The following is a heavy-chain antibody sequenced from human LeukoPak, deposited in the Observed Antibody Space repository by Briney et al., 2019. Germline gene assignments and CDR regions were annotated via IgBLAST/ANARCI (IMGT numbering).Heavy chain of an antibody. V-gene: IGHV1-2*02. J-gene: IGHJ4*02. CDR2: INPNSGGT. CDR3: ASGYCSTTSCYVNLYFDY. D-gene: IGHD2-2*03. Sequence: ASVKVSCKASGYTFTGYYMHWVRQAPGQGLEWMGWINPNSGGTNYAQKFQGRITTTRDTSISTAYMELSRLKSDDTAVYYCASGYCSTTSCYVNLYFDYWGQGTLVTVSS. CDR1: GYTFTGYY.